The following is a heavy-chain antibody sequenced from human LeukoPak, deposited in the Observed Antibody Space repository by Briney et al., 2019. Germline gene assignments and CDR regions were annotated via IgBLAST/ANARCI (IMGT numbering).Heavy chain of an antibody. CDR1: ACSISSGGYY. CDR3: ARPYYYDSRIDP. D-gene: IGHD3-22*01. J-gene: IGHJ5*02. Sequence: SETLSLTCTVSACSISSGGYYWGWIRQPPGKGLEWIAYMYYSGSTYYNPSLKSRVTMSADTSKNQLSLKLSSVTAADTAVYYCARPYYYDSRIDPWGQGILVTVSS. V-gene: IGHV4-30-4*01. CDR2: MYYSGST.